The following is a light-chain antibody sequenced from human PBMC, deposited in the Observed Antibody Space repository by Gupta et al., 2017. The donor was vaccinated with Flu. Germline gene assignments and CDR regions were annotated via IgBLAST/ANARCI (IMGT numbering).Light chain of an antibody. CDR2: DVS. Sequence: QSALTQPRSASGSPGQSITISCSGTNNDVGRYDYVSWYQQYPGKAPKFIIYDVSKRPSGVPDRFSGYKSGNTASLTISGLQAEDEADYFCCSYVSSYTLFGGGTKLTVL. J-gene: IGLJ3*02. CDR1: NNDVGRYDY. V-gene: IGLV2-11*01. CDR3: CSYVSSYTL.